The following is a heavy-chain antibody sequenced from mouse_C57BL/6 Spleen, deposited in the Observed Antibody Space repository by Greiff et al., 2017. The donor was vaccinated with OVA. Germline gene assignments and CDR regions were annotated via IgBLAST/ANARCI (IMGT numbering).Heavy chain of an antibody. D-gene: IGHD4-1*01. CDR3: ARNEGTGLYFDY. CDR1: GFSLTSYG. Sequence: VKLKQSGPGLVQPSQSLSITCTVSGFSLTSYGVHWVRQSPGKGLEWLGVIWSGGSTDYNAAFISRLSISKDNSKSQVFFKMNSLQADDTAIYYCARNEGTGLYFDYWGQGTTLTVSS. V-gene: IGHV2-2*01. J-gene: IGHJ2*01. CDR2: IWSGGST.